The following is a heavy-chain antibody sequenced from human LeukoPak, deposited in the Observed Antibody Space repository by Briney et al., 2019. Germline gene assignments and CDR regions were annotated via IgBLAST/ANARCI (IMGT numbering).Heavy chain of an antibody. V-gene: IGHV4-34*01. J-gene: IGHJ6*03. CDR1: GGSFSGYY. CDR2: INHSGST. CDR3: ARGGYCSSTSCYAPQYYYYYMDV. D-gene: IGHD2-2*01. Sequence: SETLSLTCAVYGGSFSGYYWSWIRQPPGKGLEWIGEINHSGSTNYNPSLKSRVTISVDTSKNQFSLKLSSVTAADTAVYYCARGGYCSSTSCYAPQYYYYYMDVWGKGTTVTVSS.